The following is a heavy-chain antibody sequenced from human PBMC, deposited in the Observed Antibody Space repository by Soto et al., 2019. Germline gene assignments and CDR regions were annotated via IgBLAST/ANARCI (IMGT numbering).Heavy chain of an antibody. CDR2: ISYDGSNK. Sequence: QVQLVESGGGVVQPGRSLRLSCAASGFTFSSYAMHWVRQAPGKGLEWVAVISYDGSNKYYADSVKGRFTISRDNSKNTLYLQMNSLRAEDTAVYYCARADIVVVVAAMGYWGQGTLVTVSS. J-gene: IGHJ4*02. V-gene: IGHV3-30-3*01. D-gene: IGHD2-15*01. CDR1: GFTFSSYA. CDR3: ARADIVVVVAAMGY.